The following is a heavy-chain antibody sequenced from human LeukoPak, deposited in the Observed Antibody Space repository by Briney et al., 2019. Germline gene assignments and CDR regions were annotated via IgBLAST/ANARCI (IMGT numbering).Heavy chain of an antibody. CDR1: GFAFSIYS. CDR3: AKDVVYDFWSGSSLDY. V-gene: IGHV3-21*01. CDR2: ISSGSSYI. D-gene: IGHD3-3*01. J-gene: IGHJ4*02. Sequence: GGSLRLSCAASGFAFSIYSMNWVRQAPGKGLEWVSSISSGSSYIHYADSVKGRFTISRDNAKNSLYLQMNSLRAEDTAVYYCAKDVVYDFWSGSSLDYWGQGTLVTVSS.